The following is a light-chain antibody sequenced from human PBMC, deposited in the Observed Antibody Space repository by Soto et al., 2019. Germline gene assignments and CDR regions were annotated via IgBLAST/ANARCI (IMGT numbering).Light chain of an antibody. CDR3: QQYGVSPT. CDR1: QTISNTF. Sequence: EIVLKQSPGTLSLSQGERAPLSCRASQTISNTFLAWYQQRPGQAPRLLIYGASGRAAGIPDRFSGSGSGTDFTLSISRLEPEDFAVYYCQQYGVSPTFGGGTNVDI. J-gene: IGKJ4*01. CDR2: GAS. V-gene: IGKV3-20*01.